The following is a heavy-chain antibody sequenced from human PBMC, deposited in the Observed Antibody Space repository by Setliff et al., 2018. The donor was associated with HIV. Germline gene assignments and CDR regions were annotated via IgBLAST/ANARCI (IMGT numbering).Heavy chain of an antibody. J-gene: IGHJ4*02. Sequence: PSETLSLTCTVSGGSIRSYYWSWIRQPAGKGLEWIGRIYGSGSTNYNPSLKSRVTISVDMSKNQFSLKLSSVTAADTAVYYCATLDPSGGNFLAYWGQGTLVTVSS. CDR1: GGSIRSYY. CDR2: IYGSGST. D-gene: IGHD2-21*02. CDR3: ATLDPSGGNFLAY. V-gene: IGHV4-4*07.